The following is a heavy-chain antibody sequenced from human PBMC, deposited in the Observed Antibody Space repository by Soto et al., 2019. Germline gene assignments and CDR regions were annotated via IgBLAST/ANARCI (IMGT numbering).Heavy chain of an antibody. CDR2: ISGSGGST. D-gene: IGHD1-1*01. CDR3: AKDNKNWNDDGY. CDR1: GFTFVSYA. V-gene: IGHV3-23*01. Sequence: RGSLRLSCAASGFTFVSYAISCVRQAPGKGLEWVSAISGSGGSTYYADSVKGRFTISRDNSKNTLYLQMNSLRAEDTAVYYCAKDNKNWNDDGYWGQGTLVTVSS. J-gene: IGHJ4*02.